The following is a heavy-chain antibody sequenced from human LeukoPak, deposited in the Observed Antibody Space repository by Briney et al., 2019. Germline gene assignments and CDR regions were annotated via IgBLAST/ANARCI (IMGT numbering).Heavy chain of an antibody. V-gene: IGHV1-69*13. J-gene: IGHJ3*02. CDR2: IIPIFGTA. CDR3: AREGFGEFTGAFDI. D-gene: IGHD3-10*01. Sequence: GASVKVCCKASGGTFSSYAISWVRQAPGPGLEWMGGIIPIFGTANYAQKFQGRVTITADESTSTAYIELSSLRSEDTAVYYCAREGFGEFTGAFDIWGQGTMVTVSS. CDR1: GGTFSSYA.